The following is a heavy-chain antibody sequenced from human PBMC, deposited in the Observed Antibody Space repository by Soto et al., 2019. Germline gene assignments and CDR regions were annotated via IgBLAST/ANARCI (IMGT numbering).Heavy chain of an antibody. V-gene: IGHV1-18*04. Sequence: ASVKVSCKASGYTFTTYGISWVRQAPGQGLEWRGWISTYNGNTNYEQKLQGRVTLTTDTLTSTAYMELRSLRSDDTAVYYCARRGAYCSGGTWYHFDYWGQGTLVTVSS. CDR3: ARRGAYCSGGTWYHFDY. D-gene: IGHD2-15*01. J-gene: IGHJ4*02. CDR1: GYTFTTYG. CDR2: ISTYNGNT.